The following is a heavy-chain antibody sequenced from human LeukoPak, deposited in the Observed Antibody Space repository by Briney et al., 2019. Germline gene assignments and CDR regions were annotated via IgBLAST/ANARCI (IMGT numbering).Heavy chain of an antibody. Sequence: GGSLRLSCAASGFTFSSYAMSWVRQAPGKGLEWVSAISGSGGSTYYADSVKGRFTISRDNSKNTLYLQMNSLRAEDTAVYYCAKGPGTDYYYYYYMDVWGKGTTVTVSS. D-gene: IGHD3-10*01. J-gene: IGHJ6*03. CDR2: ISGSGGST. CDR3: AKGPGTDYYYYYYMDV. CDR1: GFTFSSYA. V-gene: IGHV3-23*01.